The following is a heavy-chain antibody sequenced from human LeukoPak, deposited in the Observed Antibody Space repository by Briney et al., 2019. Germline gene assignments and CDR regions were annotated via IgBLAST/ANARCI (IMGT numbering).Heavy chain of an antibody. CDR3: ARILVYCSITSFLDSNRAV. V-gene: IGHV1-2*02. Sequence: GASVKVSCKASGYTFTGYYMHWVRQAPGQGLEWMGWINPNSGGTNYAQKFQGRVTMTRDTSISTAYMELSRLRSDDTAVYYCARILVYCSITSFLDSNRAVGGKGTTSSASP. CDR1: GYTFTGYY. J-gene: IGHJ6*04. CDR2: INPNSGGT. D-gene: IGHD2-2*01.